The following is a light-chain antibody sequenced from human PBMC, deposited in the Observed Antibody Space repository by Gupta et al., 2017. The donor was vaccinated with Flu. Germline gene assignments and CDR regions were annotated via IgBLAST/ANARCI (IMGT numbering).Light chain of an antibody. Sequence: DIHMTQSPFSLSASVGDRVSITCRASQPITNLVNWYQQKSGEAPKLLISAASTLQSGVPSRFSGSGFGTDFTLTINNLQPEDFAVYFCQQSSPTPITFGQGTRLQI. V-gene: IGKV1-39*01. CDR2: AAS. CDR1: QPITNL. J-gene: IGKJ5*01. CDR3: QQSSPTPIT.